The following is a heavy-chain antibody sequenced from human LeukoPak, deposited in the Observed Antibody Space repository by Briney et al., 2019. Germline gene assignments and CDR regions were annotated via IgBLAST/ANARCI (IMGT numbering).Heavy chain of an antibody. D-gene: IGHD1-26*01. J-gene: IGHJ4*02. CDR2: ISSNGGST. CDR3: ARGLPNSGSYWDY. Sequence: PGGSLRLSCAASGFTFSSYAMHWVRQAPGKGLEYVSAISSNGGSTYYANSVKGRFTISRDNSKNTLYLQMGSLRAEDMAVYYCARGLPNSGSYWDYWGQGTLVTVSS. CDR1: GFTFSSYA. V-gene: IGHV3-64*01.